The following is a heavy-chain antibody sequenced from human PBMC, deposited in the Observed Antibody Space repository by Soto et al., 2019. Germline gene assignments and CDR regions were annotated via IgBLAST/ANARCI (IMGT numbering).Heavy chain of an antibody. CDR3: ARGTQNGSGSYYHPWGYYYYMDV. J-gene: IGHJ6*03. D-gene: IGHD3-10*01. CDR1: GYTFTSYG. Sequence: QVQLVQSGAEVKKPGASVKVSCKASGYTFTSYGISWVLQAPRQGLEWMGWSSAYNGNTNYAQKLQGRVTMTTDTSTSTAYMELRSLRSDDTAVYYCARGTQNGSGSYYHPWGYYYYMDVWGKGTTVTVSS. V-gene: IGHV1-18*01. CDR2: SSAYNGNT.